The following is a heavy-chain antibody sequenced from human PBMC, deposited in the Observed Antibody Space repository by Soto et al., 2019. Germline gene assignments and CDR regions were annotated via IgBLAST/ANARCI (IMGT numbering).Heavy chain of an antibody. CDR1: GDSITSYY. V-gene: IGHV4-59*01. J-gene: IGHJ4*02. Sequence: QVRLQESGPGLVKPSETLSLTCTVSGDSITSYYWTWIRQPPGKGLECIGSILYRGSTNYNPSLKSRVTISVDTSKNQFSLKLTSVTAADTAMYYCASDKEGAAAGTFDSWGQGTLVTVSS. CDR3: ASDKEGAAAGTFDS. D-gene: IGHD6-13*01. CDR2: ILYRGST.